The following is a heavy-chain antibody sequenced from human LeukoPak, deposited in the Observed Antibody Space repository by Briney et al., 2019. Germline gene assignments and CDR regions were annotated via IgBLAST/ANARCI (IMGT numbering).Heavy chain of an antibody. Sequence: GGSLRLSCAASGFTFSSYAMSWVRQAPGKGLEWVSAISGSGGSTYYADSVKGRFTISRDNSKNTLYLQMNSLRAEDTAVYYCAKGNPLTYYYDSSGYPGLDYWGQGTLVTVSS. J-gene: IGHJ4*02. V-gene: IGHV3-23*01. CDR3: AKGNPLTYYYDSSGYPGLDY. CDR1: GFTFSSYA. CDR2: ISGSGGST. D-gene: IGHD3-22*01.